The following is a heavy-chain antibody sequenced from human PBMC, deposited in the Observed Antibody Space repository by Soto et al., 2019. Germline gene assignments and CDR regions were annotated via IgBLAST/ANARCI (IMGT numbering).Heavy chain of an antibody. CDR2: ISADDGST. J-gene: IGHJ4*02. Sequence: EVQLLESGGGLVQSGGSLRLSCTASGFSFSSYVMSWVRQAPGKGLEWVSEISADDGSTYYADSVKGRFTISRDNSKNTVDLQMNSLRADDTAVYYCAKAGYSFFFDYWGQGTPVTVSS. CDR1: GFSFSSYV. D-gene: IGHD5-18*01. V-gene: IGHV3-23*01. CDR3: AKAGYSFFFDY.